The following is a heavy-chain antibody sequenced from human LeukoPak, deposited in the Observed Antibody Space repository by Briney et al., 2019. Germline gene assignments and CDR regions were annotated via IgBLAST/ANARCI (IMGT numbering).Heavy chain of an antibody. CDR1: GFTFSSYS. D-gene: IGHD4-17*01. J-gene: IGHJ4*02. V-gene: IGHV3-48*01. CDR3: ARQTYGDFDY. Sequence: GESLRLSCAASGFTFSSYSMNWVRQAPGKGLEWVSYISSSSTIYYADSVKGRFTISRDNAKNSLYLQMNSLRAEDTAVYYCARQTYGDFDYWGQGTLVTVSS. CDR2: ISSSSTI.